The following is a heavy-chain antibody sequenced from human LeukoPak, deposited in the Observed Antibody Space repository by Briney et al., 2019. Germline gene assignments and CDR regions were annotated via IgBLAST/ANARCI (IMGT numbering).Heavy chain of an antibody. D-gene: IGHD3-10*01. Sequence: SETLSLTCTVSGGSISSSSYYWGWIRQPPGKGLEWIGSIYYSGSTYYNPSLKSRVTISVDTSKNQFSLKLSSVTAADTAVYYCARLGYYGSGSLVDYFDYWGQGTLVTVSS. J-gene: IGHJ4*02. CDR1: GGSISSSSYY. CDR2: IYYSGST. V-gene: IGHV4-39*01. CDR3: ARLGYYGSGSLVDYFDY.